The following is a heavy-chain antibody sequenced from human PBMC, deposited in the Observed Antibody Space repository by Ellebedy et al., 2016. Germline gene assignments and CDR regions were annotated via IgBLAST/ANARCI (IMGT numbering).Heavy chain of an antibody. D-gene: IGHD3-10*01. CDR2: ISGSGGST. Sequence: GESLKISCAASGFTFSDYYMSWIRQAPGKGLEWVSAISGSGGSTYNADSVKGRFTISRDNSKNTLYLQMNSLRAEDTAVYYCAKDRYYGSGSYSDYWGQGTLVTVSS. V-gene: IGHV3-23*01. J-gene: IGHJ4*02. CDR1: GFTFSDYY. CDR3: AKDRYYGSGSYSDY.